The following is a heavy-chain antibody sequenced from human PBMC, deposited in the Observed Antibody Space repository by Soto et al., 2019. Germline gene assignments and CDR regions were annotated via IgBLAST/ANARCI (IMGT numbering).Heavy chain of an antibody. J-gene: IGHJ5*02. Sequence: QLVESGGGLVQPGGSLRLSCVASGFSFDDFAMHWVRQAPGKGLEWISGITWNSVSTDYANSVKGRFTVSRDNAKNSLYLQMSSLTTADTALYFCAKERVRFLDAWGQGTLVTVSS. CDR3: AKERVRFLDA. CDR2: ITWNSVST. D-gene: IGHD3-3*01. V-gene: IGHV3-9*01. CDR1: GFSFDDFA.